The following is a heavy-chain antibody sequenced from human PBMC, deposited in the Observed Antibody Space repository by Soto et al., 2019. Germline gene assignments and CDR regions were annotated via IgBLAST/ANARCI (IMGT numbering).Heavy chain of an antibody. V-gene: IGHV3-74*01. CDR1: GFTFSSYW. CDR2: INSDGTTT. CDR3: ALTKVVVVPASSDYGMDV. D-gene: IGHD2-15*01. J-gene: IGHJ6*02. Sequence: EVQLVESGGGSVQPGGSLRLSCAASGFTFSSYWMHWVRQAPGKGLVWVSRINSDGTTTHYADSVKGRFTISRDNAKDTLFLQMNTLRVEDTATYYCALTKVVVVPASSDYGMDVWGQGTTVTVSS.